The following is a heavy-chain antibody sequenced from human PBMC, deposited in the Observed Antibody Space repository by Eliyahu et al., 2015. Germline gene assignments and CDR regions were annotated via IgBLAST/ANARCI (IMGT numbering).Heavy chain of an antibody. CDR3: ARDRGPAKF. Sequence: QVLLVQSGXEVKKPGSSXTVSCTASGATFXXYAVSWVRQAPGQGLEWLGGIIPIYGTTKYAQGLEXRVTITASANIVYLKLKSLRSDDTALYYCARDRGPAKFWGQGTLVTVSS. J-gene: IGHJ4*02. D-gene: IGHD3-10*01. CDR2: IIPIYGTT. V-gene: IGHV1-69*01. CDR1: GATFXXYA.